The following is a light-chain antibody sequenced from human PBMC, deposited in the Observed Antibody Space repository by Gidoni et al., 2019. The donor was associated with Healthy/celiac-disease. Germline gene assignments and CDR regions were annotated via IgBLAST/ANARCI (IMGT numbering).Light chain of an antibody. Sequence: DIQMTQSLSSLSASVGDRVTITCRASQSISIYLNWYQQKPGKAPKLLIYAASSLQSGVPSRFSGSRSVTDFTLTISSLQPEDFATYYCQQSYSTPWTFGQGTKVEIK. CDR3: QQSYSTPWT. J-gene: IGKJ1*01. CDR1: QSISIY. V-gene: IGKV1-39*01. CDR2: AAS.